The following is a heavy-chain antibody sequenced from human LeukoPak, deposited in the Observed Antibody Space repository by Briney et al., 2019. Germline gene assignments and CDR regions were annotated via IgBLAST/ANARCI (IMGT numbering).Heavy chain of an antibody. Sequence: PSETLSLTCAVYGGSFSGYYWSWIRQPPGKGLEWIGEINHSGSTNYNPSLKRRVTISVDTSKNQFSLKLSSVTAADTAVYYCARGPHLVVVAATPFGYWGQGTLVTVSS. CDR2: INHSGST. V-gene: IGHV4-34*01. CDR3: ARGPHLVVVAATPFGY. D-gene: IGHD2-15*01. CDR1: GGSFSGYY. J-gene: IGHJ4*02.